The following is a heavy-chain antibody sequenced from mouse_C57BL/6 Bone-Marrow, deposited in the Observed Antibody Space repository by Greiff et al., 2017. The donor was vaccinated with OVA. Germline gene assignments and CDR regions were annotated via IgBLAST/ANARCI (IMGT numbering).Heavy chain of an antibody. V-gene: IGHV1-59*01. CDR3: ARRGSYYSNLVDY. D-gene: IGHD2-5*01. CDR1: GYTFTSYW. J-gene: IGHJ2*01. CDR2: IDPSDSYT. Sequence: QVQLQQPGAELVRPGTSVKLSCKASGYTFTSYWMHWVKQRPGQGLEWIGVIDPSDSYTNYNQKFKGKATLTVDTSSSPAYMQLSSLTSEDSAVYYCARRGSYYSNLVDYWGQGTTLTVSS.